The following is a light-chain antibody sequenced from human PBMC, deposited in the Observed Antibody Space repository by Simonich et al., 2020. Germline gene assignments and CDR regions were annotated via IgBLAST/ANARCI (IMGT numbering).Light chain of an antibody. CDR1: QSVLYSSNNKNY. Sequence: DIVMTQSPDSLAVSLGERATIHCKSSQSVLYSSNNKNYLAWYQQKPGQPPKLLIYCASTRESGVPDRFRGSGSGTDFTLTISSLQAEDVAVYYCQQYYSTPWTFGQGTKVEIK. CDR2: CAS. J-gene: IGKJ1*01. V-gene: IGKV4-1*01. CDR3: QQYYSTPWT.